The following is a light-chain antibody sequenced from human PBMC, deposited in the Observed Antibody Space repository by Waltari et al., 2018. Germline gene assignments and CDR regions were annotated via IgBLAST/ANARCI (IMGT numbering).Light chain of an antibody. Sequence: EVVLTQSPGTLSLSPGERATLSCRASQSVSKDLAWYQQRPGQAPRLRIYAASTRATGIPDRFSGGGSGTDFSLTISRLEPEDFAVYYCQNHERLPATFGQGTKVEIK. CDR2: AAS. J-gene: IGKJ1*01. CDR3: QNHERLPAT. CDR1: QSVSKD. V-gene: IGKV3-20*01.